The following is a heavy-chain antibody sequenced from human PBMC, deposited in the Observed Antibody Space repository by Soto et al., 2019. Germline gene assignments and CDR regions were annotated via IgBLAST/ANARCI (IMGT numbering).Heavy chain of an antibody. J-gene: IGHJ5*02. D-gene: IGHD6-13*01. CDR1: GDTFSIYS. CDR2: IIPIFGTA. V-gene: IGHV1-69*13. CDR3: ARDLEVAAAGYNWFDP. Sequence: SSLLGSFTASGDTFSIYSISWVRQAPVQWLECMRGIIPIFGTANYAQKFQVRVTITSDESTSTAYMELSSLRSEDTAVYYCARDLEVAAAGYNWFDPWGQGTLVTVSS.